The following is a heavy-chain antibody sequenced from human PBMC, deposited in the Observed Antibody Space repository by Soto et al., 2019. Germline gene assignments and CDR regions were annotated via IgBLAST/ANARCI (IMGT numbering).Heavy chain of an antibody. V-gene: IGHV1-69*13. Sequence: SVKVSCKASGGTFSSYAISWVRQAPGQGLEWMGGIIPIFGTANHAQEFQGRVTITADESTSTAYMELSSLRPEDTAVYYCARDPYLTTIFGGVNPIQDYYYGMDVWGQGTTVTVSS. CDR1: GGTFSSYA. CDR3: ARDPYLTTIFGGVNPIQDYYYGMDV. J-gene: IGHJ6*02. CDR2: IIPIFGTA. D-gene: IGHD3-3*01.